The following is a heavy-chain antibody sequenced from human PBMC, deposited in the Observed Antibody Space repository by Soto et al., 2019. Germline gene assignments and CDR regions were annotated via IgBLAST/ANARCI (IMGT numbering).Heavy chain of an antibody. CDR3: AKDIVVVTAMHYYYGMDV. Sequence: VQLLESGGGLAQPGGSLRLSCAASGFTFSNYAMNWVRQAPGKGLEWVSTISGSGGGTYYADTVKGRFTISRDNSKNPLYLQMNSLRAEDTAVYYCAKDIVVVTAMHYYYGMDVWGQGTTVTVSS. CDR2: ISGSGGGT. V-gene: IGHV3-23*01. D-gene: IGHD2-21*02. J-gene: IGHJ6*02. CDR1: GFTFSNYA.